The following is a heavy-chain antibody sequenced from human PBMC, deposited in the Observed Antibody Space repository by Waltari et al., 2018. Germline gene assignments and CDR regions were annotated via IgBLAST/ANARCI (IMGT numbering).Heavy chain of an antibody. CDR2: ISGSGATT. CDR1: GFSFRGYT. CDR3: AKGSRGYTAFYFDY. Sequence: EVEVEESGGTLVQPGGSLRLSCAASGFSFRGYTMSWVRQAPGKGLEWVSSISGSGATTFYADSVRGRFTISRDNSRDTMYLQMNTLRDEDTAVYFCAKGSRGYTAFYFDYWGQGTLVTVSS. D-gene: IGHD3-22*01. V-gene: IGHV3-23*04. J-gene: IGHJ4*02.